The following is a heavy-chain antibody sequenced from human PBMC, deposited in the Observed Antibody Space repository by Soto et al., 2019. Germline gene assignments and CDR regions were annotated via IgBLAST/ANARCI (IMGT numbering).Heavy chain of an antibody. CDR2: IYHSGST. V-gene: IGHV4-30-2*01. D-gene: IGHD6-13*01. CDR1: GGSISSGGYS. Sequence: QLQLQESGSGLVKPSETLSLTCGVSGGSISSGGYSWSWIRQPPGKGLEWIGYIYHSGSTYYNPSLKSRVPISVDRSTNQFSLKLRSVTAADTAVYYCARAYSSSWPNAFDIWGQGTLVTVSS. J-gene: IGHJ3*02. CDR3: ARAYSSSWPNAFDI.